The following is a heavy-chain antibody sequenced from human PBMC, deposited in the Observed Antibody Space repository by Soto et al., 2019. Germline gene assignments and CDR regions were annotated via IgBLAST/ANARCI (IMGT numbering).Heavy chain of an antibody. CDR3: AKIAEAVAGTVYGY. CDR2: IGGSGGNT. V-gene: IGHV3-23*01. D-gene: IGHD6-19*01. Sequence: GGSLRLSCAASGFTFSNYAMGWVRQAPGKGLEWVSGIGGSGGNTYYGDSVKGRFTISRDNSKNTLYLQMNSLTAEDTAVYYCAKIAEAVAGTVYGYWGQGNLVTVSS. CDR1: GFTFSNYA. J-gene: IGHJ4*02.